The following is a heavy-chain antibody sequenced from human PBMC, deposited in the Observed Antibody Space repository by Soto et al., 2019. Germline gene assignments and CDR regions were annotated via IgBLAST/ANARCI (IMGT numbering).Heavy chain of an antibody. V-gene: IGHV4-34*01. D-gene: IGHD2-2*01. CDR1: GGSFSGYY. CDR2: INHSGST. CDR3: ARRYCSSTSCLDVPYYFDY. J-gene: IGHJ4*02. Sequence: QVQLQQWSAGLLKPSETLSLTCAVYGGSFSGYYWSWIRQPPGKGLEWIGEINHSGSTNYNPSLKSRVTISVDTSKNQFSLKLSSVTAADTAVYYCARRYCSSTSCLDVPYYFDYWGQGTLVTVSS.